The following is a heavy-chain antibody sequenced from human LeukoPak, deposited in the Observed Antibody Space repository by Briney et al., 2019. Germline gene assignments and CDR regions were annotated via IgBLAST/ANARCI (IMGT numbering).Heavy chain of an antibody. CDR2: ISYDGSNK. CDR1: GFTFSSYA. Sequence: GRPLRLSCAASGFTFSSYAMHWVRQAPGKGLEWVAVISYDGSNKYYADSVKGRFTISRDNSKNTLYLQMNSLRAEDTAVYYCARDGRGSYYDSSGNNYWGQGTLVTVSS. D-gene: IGHD3-22*01. CDR3: ARDGRGSYYDSSGNNY. V-gene: IGHV3-30*04. J-gene: IGHJ4*02.